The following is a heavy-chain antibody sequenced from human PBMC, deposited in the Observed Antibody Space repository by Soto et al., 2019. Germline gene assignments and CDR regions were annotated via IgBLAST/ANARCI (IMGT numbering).Heavy chain of an antibody. Sequence: EVQLVESGGGLVQPGGSLRLSCAASGFTFSSYSMNWVRQAPGKGLEWVSYISSSSSTIYYADSVKGRFTISRDNAKNSLYLQMNSLRAEDTAVYYCARPGPYGDYVFDYWGQGTLVTVSS. J-gene: IGHJ4*02. V-gene: IGHV3-48*01. D-gene: IGHD4-17*01. CDR1: GFTFSSYS. CDR3: ARPGPYGDYVFDY. CDR2: ISSSSSTI.